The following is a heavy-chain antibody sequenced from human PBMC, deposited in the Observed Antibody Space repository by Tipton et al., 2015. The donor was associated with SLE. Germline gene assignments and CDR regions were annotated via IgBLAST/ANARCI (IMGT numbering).Heavy chain of an antibody. V-gene: IGHV4-31*03. CDR2: IYYSGRT. CDR1: GGSISCGSYL. Sequence: TLSLTCIVSGGSISCGSYLWSWIRQHPGKGLEWIGYIYYSGRTYYNPSLKSRISISVDTSKNQFSLNLSSVTAADTAVYYCARFPTYHFDLWGQGTLVTVSS. J-gene: IGHJ4*02. D-gene: IGHD2-2*01. CDR3: ARFPTYHFDL.